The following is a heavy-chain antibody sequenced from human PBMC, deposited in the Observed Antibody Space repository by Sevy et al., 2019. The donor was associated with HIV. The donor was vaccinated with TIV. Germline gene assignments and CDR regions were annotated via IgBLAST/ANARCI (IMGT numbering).Heavy chain of an antibody. J-gene: IGHJ4*02. Sequence: SGPTLVNPTQTLTLTCTFSGFSLSTSGMAVGWNRQPPGKALEWLALIYWDDAKWYSPSLQTRLSITKDTSKNQVALTMTNMDPVDTATYFCARRGYTEGYKGGLWFDYWGQGTVVTVSS. CDR2: IYWDDAK. CDR1: GFSLSTSGMA. CDR3: ARRGYTEGYKGGLWFDY. D-gene: IGHD3-16*02. V-gene: IGHV2-5*02.